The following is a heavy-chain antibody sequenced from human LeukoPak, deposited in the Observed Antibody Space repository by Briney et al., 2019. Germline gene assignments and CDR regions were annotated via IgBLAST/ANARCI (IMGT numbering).Heavy chain of an antibody. V-gene: IGHV1-69*01. Sequence: GASVKVSCKASGGAFSRYAISWVRQAPGQGLEWMGGIIPIFGTANYAQKFQGRVTITADESTSTAYMELSSLRSEDTAVYYCAEGHPVGGSSSPFRSAFDIWGQGTMVTVSS. CDR2: IIPIFGTA. CDR1: GGAFSRYA. D-gene: IGHD6-6*01. CDR3: AEGHPVGGSSSPFRSAFDI. J-gene: IGHJ3*02.